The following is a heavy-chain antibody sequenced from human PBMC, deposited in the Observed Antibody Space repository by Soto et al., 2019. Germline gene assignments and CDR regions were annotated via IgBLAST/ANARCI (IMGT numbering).Heavy chain of an antibody. CDR1: GYTFTSYG. Sequence: GASVKVSCKASGYTFTSYGISWVRQAPGQGLEWMGWISAYNGNTNYAQKLQGRVTMTTDASTSTAYMELRSLRSDDTAVYYCARDAPSKYSSSWPFDYWGQGTLVTVSS. D-gene: IGHD6-13*01. J-gene: IGHJ4*02. V-gene: IGHV1-18*01. CDR3: ARDAPSKYSSSWPFDY. CDR2: ISAYNGNT.